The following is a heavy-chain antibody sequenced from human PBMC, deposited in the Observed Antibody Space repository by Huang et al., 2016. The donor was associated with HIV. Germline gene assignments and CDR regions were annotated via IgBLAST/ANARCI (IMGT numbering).Heavy chain of an antibody. CDR1: GFPLRDYA. CDR3: STDGEPYYFEY. CDR2: ISSNVYGGTV. Sequence: EVNMVESGGGSVQPGRSLRLSCLTSGFPLRDYAITWFRQAPGKGLEWVGFISSNVYGGTVQYASSVKGRFIISRDDSRNIAYLEMNSPKTDDTGTYYCSTDGEPYYFEYWGRGTRVTVAS. V-gene: IGHV3-49*03. J-gene: IGHJ4*02.